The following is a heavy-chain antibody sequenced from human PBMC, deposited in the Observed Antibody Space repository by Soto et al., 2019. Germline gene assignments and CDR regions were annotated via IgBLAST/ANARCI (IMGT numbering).Heavy chain of an antibody. CDR3: ARQSPTGDPDY. CDR1: SGSITTSSYY. Sequence: SETLSLTCIISSGSITTSSYYWGWIRQPPGKGLEWIGSVYYLGNTYYNPSLKSRVTISVDTSKNQLSVYLRSVTAADTAVYYCARQSPTGDPDYWGLGTLVTVSS. D-gene: IGHD4-17*01. CDR2: VYYLGNT. V-gene: IGHV4-39*01. J-gene: IGHJ4*02.